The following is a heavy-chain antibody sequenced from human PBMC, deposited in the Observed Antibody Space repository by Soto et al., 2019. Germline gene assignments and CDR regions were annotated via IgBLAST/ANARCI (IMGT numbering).Heavy chain of an antibody. J-gene: IGHJ4*02. V-gene: IGHV6-1*01. D-gene: IGHD6-19*01. CDR3: ARGVAGSGFDL. CDR1: GDSVSSNTSA. CDR2: TYYRSNWRH. Sequence: SQTLSLTFAISGDSVSSNTSAWNWIRSSPSRGLEWLGRTYYRSNWRHDYAVSVRSRITVNPDTSKNNFSLQLNSVTPDDTAVYYCARGVAGSGFDLWGQGTLITVSS.